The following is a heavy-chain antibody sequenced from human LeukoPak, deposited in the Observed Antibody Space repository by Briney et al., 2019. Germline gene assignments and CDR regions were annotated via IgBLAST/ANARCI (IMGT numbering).Heavy chain of an antibody. Sequence: ASVKVSCKASGGTFSSYAISWVRQAPGQGLEWMGRIIPILGIANYAQKFQGRVTITADKSTSTAYMELSSLRSEDTAVYYCARDYGGNSNYYYYGMDVWGQGTTVTVSS. J-gene: IGHJ6*02. CDR3: ARDYGGNSNYYYYGMDV. CDR1: GGTFSSYA. D-gene: IGHD4-23*01. V-gene: IGHV1-69*04. CDR2: IIPILGIA.